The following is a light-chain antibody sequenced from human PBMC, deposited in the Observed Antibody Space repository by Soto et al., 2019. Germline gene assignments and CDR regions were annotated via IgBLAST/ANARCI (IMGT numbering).Light chain of an antibody. CDR2: GAS. CDR1: QSVSSN. Sequence: ETVLAQSPGTLSLSPGERATLSCRASQSVSSNLAWYQQKPGQAPGLLIYGASTRATGIPARFSGSGSGTEFTLTISSLQFEDFAVYYCQQYDNWPLTFGGGTKV. J-gene: IGKJ4*01. V-gene: IGKV3-15*01. CDR3: QQYDNWPLT.